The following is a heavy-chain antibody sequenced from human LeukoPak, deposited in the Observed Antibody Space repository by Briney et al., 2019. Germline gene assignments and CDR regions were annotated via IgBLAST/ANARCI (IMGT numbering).Heavy chain of an antibody. V-gene: IGHV4-38-2*01. D-gene: IGHD6-13*01. J-gene: IGHJ4*02. CDR1: GYSISSGYY. Sequence: PSETLSLTCAVSGYSISSGYYWGWIRQPPGKGLEWIGSIYHSGSTYYNPSLKSRVTISVDTSKNQFSLKLSSVTAADTAVYYCAITRIAAAGTLDYWGQGTLVTVSS. CDR2: IYHSGST. CDR3: AITRIAAAGTLDY.